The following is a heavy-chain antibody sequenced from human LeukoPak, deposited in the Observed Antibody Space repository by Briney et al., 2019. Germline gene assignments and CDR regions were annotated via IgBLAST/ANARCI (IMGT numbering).Heavy chain of an antibody. V-gene: IGHV3-9*03. CDR1: GFTFDDYA. J-gene: IGHJ4*02. CDR2: ISWNSGSI. Sequence: PGGSLRLSCAASGFTFDDYAMHWVRQAPGKGLEWVSGISWNSGSICYADSVKGRFTISRDNAKNSLYPQMNSLRAEDMALYYCAKEGPYDILTGYQADFDYWGQGTLVTVSS. D-gene: IGHD3-9*01. CDR3: AKEGPYDILTGYQADFDY.